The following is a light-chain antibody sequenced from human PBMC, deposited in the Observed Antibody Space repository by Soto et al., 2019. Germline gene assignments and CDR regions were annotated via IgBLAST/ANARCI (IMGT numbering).Light chain of an antibody. Sequence: EIVMTQSPATLSVSPGEGATLSCRASQSVSSKLAWYQQKSGQAPRLLIFGAFTRAAGVPARFSGSGSGTDFTLTISRLEPEDFAVYYCQQYGSSGTFGQGTKVDIK. V-gene: IGKV3-15*01. J-gene: IGKJ1*01. CDR3: QQYGSSGT. CDR2: GAF. CDR1: QSVSSK.